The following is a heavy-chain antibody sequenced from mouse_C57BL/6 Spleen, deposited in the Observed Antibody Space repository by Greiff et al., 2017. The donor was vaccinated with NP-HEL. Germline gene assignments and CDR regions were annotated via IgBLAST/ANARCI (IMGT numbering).Heavy chain of an antibody. J-gene: IGHJ1*03. CDR3: ASNYYGSGYFDV. CDR2: ISYDGSN. CDR1: GYSITSGYY. Sequence: ESGPGLVKPSQSLSLTCSVTGYSITSGYYWNWIRQFPGNKLEWMGYISYDGSNNYNPSLKNRISITRDTSKNQFFLKLNSVTTEDTATYYCASNYYGSGYFDVWGTGTTVTVSS. V-gene: IGHV3-6*01. D-gene: IGHD1-1*01.